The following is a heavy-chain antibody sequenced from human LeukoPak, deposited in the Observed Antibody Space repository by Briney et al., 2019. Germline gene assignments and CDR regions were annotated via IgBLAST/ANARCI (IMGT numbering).Heavy chain of an antibody. CDR2: IYYSGST. CDR1: GGSISSYY. Sequence: PSETLSLTCTVSGGSISSYYWSWIRQPPGKGLEWIGYIYYSGSTNYNPSLKSRVTISVDTSKNQFSLKLSSVTAADTAVYYCARGRSSYYGSGSYYNVDNWFDPWGQGTLVTVSS. V-gene: IGHV4-59*08. D-gene: IGHD3-10*01. J-gene: IGHJ5*02. CDR3: ARGRSSYYGSGSYYNVDNWFDP.